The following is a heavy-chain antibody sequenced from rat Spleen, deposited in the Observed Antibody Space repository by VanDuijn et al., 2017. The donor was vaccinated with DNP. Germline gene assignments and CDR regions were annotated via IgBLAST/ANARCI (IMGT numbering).Heavy chain of an antibody. J-gene: IGHJ2*01. Sequence: EVQLVESGGGLVQPGRSLKLSCAASGFTFSDYYMAWVRQAPTKGLEWVASISHDGGSTYYRDSVKGRFTISRDNAKSTLYLQINSLRSEDMATYYCARGNYPGINTFDYWGQGVMVTVSS. D-gene: IGHD1-4*01. CDR3: ARGNYPGINTFDY. CDR2: ISHDGGST. V-gene: IGHV5-22*01. CDR1: GFTFSDYY.